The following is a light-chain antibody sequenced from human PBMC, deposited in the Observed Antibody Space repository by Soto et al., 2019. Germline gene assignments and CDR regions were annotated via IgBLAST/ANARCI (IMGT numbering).Light chain of an antibody. J-gene: IGKJ1*01. CDR2: GAS. V-gene: IGKV3-15*01. CDR3: QQYNNWPPWT. CDR1: QSVSSN. Sequence: EIVMTQSPVTLSLSPGERATLSCRASQSVSSNLAWYQQKPGQAPRLLIYGASTRATGFPARFSGSGSGTEFTPTISSLQSEDFAVYYCQQYNNWPPWTFGQGTKVEIK.